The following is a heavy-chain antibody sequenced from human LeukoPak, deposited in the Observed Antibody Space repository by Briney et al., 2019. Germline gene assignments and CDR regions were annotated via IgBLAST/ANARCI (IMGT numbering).Heavy chain of an antibody. V-gene: IGHV3-23*01. CDR1: GFTLSRYS. J-gene: IGHJ2*01. CDR2: ISADGGST. CDR3: AQGVTSTSIQPVF. Sequence: GGSLRLSCAASGFTLSRYSMNWVRQAPGKGLQWVSAISADGGSTYYADSVKGRFAISRDNSKNTLHLQMHTLGAEDTAVYYCAQGVTSTSIQPVFWGRGTLVTVSS. D-gene: IGHD5-18*01.